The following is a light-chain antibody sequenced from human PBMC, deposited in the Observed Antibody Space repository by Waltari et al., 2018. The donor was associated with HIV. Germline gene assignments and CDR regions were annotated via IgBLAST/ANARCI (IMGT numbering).Light chain of an antibody. V-gene: IGLV1-40*01. CDR3: QSYDSSLSDSVV. CDR1: SSNIGAGYD. CDR2: TNS. J-gene: IGLJ2*01. Sequence: QSVLTQPPSVSGAPGQRVTIPCTGSSSNIGAGYDVHWYQQLPVTAPKLLIYTNSKRPSGVPDRFSGSKSGTSASLAITGLQADDEAHYYCQSYDSSLSDSVVFGGGTTLTVL.